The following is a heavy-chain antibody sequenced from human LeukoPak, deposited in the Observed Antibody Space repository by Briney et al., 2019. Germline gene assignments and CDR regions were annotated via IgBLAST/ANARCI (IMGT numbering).Heavy chain of an antibody. CDR2: ISSNGGST. D-gene: IGHD3-22*01. J-gene: IGHJ6*02. CDR1: GFTFSSYA. Sequence: GGSLRLSCAASGFTFSSYAMHWVRQAPGKGLEYVSAISSNGGSTYYANSVKGRFTISRDNSKNTLYLQMGSLRAEDMAVYYCARGGDYYDSSGPQRGYYGMDVWGQGTTVTVSS. CDR3: ARGGDYYDSSGPQRGYYGMDV. V-gene: IGHV3-64*01.